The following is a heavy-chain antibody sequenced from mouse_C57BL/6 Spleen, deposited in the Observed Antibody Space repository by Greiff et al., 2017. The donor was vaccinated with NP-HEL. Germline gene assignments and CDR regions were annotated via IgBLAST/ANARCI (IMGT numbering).Heavy chain of an antibody. D-gene: IGHD2-14*01. CDR1: GYAFSSSW. CDR2: IYPGDGDT. CDR3: ARRDTRGWYFDV. J-gene: IGHJ1*03. V-gene: IGHV1-82*01. Sequence: LQESGPELVKPGASVKISCKASGYAFSSSWMNWVKQRPGKGLEWIGRIYPGDGDTNYNGKFKGKATLTADKSSSTAYMQLSSLTSEDSAVYFCARRDTRGWYFDVWGTGTTVTVSS.